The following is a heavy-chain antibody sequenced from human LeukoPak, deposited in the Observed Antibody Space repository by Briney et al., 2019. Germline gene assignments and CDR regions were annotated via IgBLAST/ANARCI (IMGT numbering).Heavy chain of an antibody. CDR2: VHLSGRT. V-gene: IGHV4-4*02. CDR3: AREGGPYRPLDY. J-gene: IGHJ4*02. CDR1: GGSISSTNW. Sequence: PSETLSLTCGVSGGSISSTNWWTWVRQPPGEGLEWIGEVHLSGRTNYNPSLESRVTMSVDMSENHISLKLTSVTAADTAVYYCAREGGPYRPLDYSGQGTLVTVSS.